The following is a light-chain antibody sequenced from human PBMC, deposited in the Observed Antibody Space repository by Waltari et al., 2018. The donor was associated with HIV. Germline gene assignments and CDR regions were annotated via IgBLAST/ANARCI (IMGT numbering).Light chain of an antibody. CDR3: HSRDSSGYHVV. CDR1: SLRSYY. Sequence: SSNLTQVASVSVALGQTVRITCQGDSLRSYYASWYQQKPGQAPVVVFFGRNNRPSGIPDRFSGASSGNTASLTITGAQAEDEADYYCHSRDSSGYHVVFGGGTKVTVL. V-gene: IGLV3-19*01. J-gene: IGLJ2*01. CDR2: GRN.